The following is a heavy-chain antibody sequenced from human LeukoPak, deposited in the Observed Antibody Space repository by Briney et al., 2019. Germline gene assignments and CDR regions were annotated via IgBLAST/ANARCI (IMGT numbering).Heavy chain of an antibody. V-gene: IGHV3-30*18. CDR1: GFTFSSYG. CDR3: AKAPAYSSAWYRSFDP. J-gene: IGHJ5*02. Sequence: PGXXLXLSCAASGFTFSSYGMHWVRQAPGKGLEWVAVISYDGSKEYYADSVKGRFTISRDNSKNTLFLQMDSLRPEDTAVYHCAKAPAYSSAWYRSFDPWGQGTLVTVSS. D-gene: IGHD6-13*01. CDR2: ISYDGSKE.